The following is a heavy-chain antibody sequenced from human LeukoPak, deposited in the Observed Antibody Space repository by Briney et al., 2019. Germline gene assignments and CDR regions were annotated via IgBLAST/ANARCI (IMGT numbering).Heavy chain of an antibody. J-gene: IGHJ4*02. Sequence: SETLSLTCTVSGGSLSSYYWSWIRQPAGKGLEWIGRIYSSRSTYYNPSLKSRDTMSVDSSKNQFSLKLSSVTAADTAVYYCARDLLENGYACSIAYLGQGTLGTVSS. V-gene: IGHV4-4*07. CDR3: ARDLLENGYACSIAY. CDR2: IYSSRST. D-gene: IGHD5-12*01. CDR1: GGSLSSYY.